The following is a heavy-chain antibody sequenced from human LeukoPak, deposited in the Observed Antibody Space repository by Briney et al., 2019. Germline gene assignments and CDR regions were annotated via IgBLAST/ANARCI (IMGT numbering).Heavy chain of an antibody. Sequence: GGSLRLSCAASGFKFDDYGMSWVRQAPGKGLEWVSGISWNGGNTVYADSVKGRFTISRDNAKNSLFLQVNSLRADDTAFYYCAREGIYCVNGVCYLDYWGQGTLVTVSS. V-gene: IGHV3-20*04. CDR1: GFKFDDYG. CDR3: AREGIYCVNGVCYLDY. D-gene: IGHD2-8*01. J-gene: IGHJ4*02. CDR2: ISWNGGNT.